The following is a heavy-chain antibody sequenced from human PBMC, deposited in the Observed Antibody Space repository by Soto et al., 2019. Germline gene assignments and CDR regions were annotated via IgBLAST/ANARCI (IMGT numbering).Heavy chain of an antibody. Sequence: PSETLSLTCSVSGGSISSYYWNWIRQAPGKGLEWIGYISNSGTSYYNPSLRGRVTISADTSKNQFSLKITSVTAADTAVYFCARERFTMTGGVITTAWFDPWGPGTRVTVSS. CDR2: ISNSGTS. D-gene: IGHD3-16*02. CDR3: ARERFTMTGGVITTAWFDP. CDR1: GGSISSYY. V-gene: IGHV4-59*01. J-gene: IGHJ5*02.